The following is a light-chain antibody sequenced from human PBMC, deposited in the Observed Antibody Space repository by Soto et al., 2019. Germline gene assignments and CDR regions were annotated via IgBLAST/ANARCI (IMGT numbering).Light chain of an antibody. V-gene: IGLV1-36*01. CDR3: CSYGGGRTPLG. CDR2: HDD. Sequence: QSVLTQPPSVSEAPRQRVTISCSGSSSNIGENYVNWYQQVPGKAPKLLLYHDDLRPSGVPDRFSGSKSGNTASLTISGLQAEDEGDYYCCSYGGGRTPLGFGGGTKVTVL. CDR1: SSNIGENY. J-gene: IGLJ2*01.